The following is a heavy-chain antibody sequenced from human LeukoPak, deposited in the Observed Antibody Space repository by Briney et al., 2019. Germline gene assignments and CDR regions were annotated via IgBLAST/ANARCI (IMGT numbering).Heavy chain of an antibody. V-gene: IGHV3-30-3*01. D-gene: IGHD3-22*01. CDR3: ATFYYDTSGYGGNAFDI. CDR2: ISYDGSNK. Sequence: GRSLRLSCAASGFTFSGYAMHWVRQAPGKGLEWVAVISYDGSNKYYADSVKGRFTISRDNSKNTLYLQMNSLRAEDTAVYYCATFYYDTSGYGGNAFDIWGQGTMVTVSS. J-gene: IGHJ3*02. CDR1: GFTFSGYA.